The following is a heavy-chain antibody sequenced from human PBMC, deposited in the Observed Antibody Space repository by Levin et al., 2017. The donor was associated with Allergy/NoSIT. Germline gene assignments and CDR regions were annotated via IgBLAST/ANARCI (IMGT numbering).Heavy chain of an antibody. J-gene: IGHJ4*02. Sequence: GESLKISCAASGFTFSFYAMSWVRQAPGKGLEWVSAMSGSGGSTYYADSVKGRFTISRDNSKNTLYLQMNSLRAEDTAIYYCAKEYTTTSSHHFDYWGQGTLVTVSS. CDR1: GFTFSFYA. D-gene: IGHD2-2*02. CDR2: MSGSGGST. CDR3: AKEYTTTSSHHFDY. V-gene: IGHV3-23*01.